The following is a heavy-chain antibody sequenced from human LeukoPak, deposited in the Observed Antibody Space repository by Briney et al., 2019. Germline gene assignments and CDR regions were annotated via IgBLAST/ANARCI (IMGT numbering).Heavy chain of an antibody. D-gene: IGHD4-11*01. CDR1: GGSISSSSYY. J-gene: IGHJ6*03. CDR2: IYYSGST. CDR3: ARDATVNHYMDV. Sequence: KPSETLSLTCTVSGGSISSSSYYWGWIRQPPGKGLEWIGSIYYSGSTYYNPSLKSRVTISVDTSKNQFSLKLSSVTAADTAVYYCARDATVNHYMDVWGKGTTVTVSS. V-gene: IGHV4-39*02.